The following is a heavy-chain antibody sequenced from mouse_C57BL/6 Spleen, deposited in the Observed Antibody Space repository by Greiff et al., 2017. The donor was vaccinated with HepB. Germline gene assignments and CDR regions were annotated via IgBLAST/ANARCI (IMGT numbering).Heavy chain of an antibody. Sequence: EVQLVESGGGLVKPGGSLKLSCAASGFTFSSYAMSWVRQTPEKRLEWVATISDGGSYTYYPDNVKGRFTISRDNAKNNLYLQMSHLKSEDTAMYYCAREAMRGAMDYWGQGTSVTVSS. V-gene: IGHV5-4*01. CDR3: AREAMRGAMDY. J-gene: IGHJ4*01. CDR2: ISDGGSYT. CDR1: GFTFSSYA.